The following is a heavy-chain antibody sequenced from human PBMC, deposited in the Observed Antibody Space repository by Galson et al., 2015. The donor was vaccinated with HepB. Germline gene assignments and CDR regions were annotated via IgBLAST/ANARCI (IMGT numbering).Heavy chain of an antibody. CDR2: ISYDGNNK. D-gene: IGHD3-9*01. CDR1: GFSFTGFA. J-gene: IGHJ4*02. Sequence: SLRLSCAASGFSFTGFAMHWVRQTPGKGLEWVATISYDGNNKYYVDSVKGRFTISRDISKNTLYLQMNSLRAGDTAVYYCARGGPYYNTLTGLYNGRFDYWGQGTLVTVSS. CDR3: ARGGPYYNTLTGLYNGRFDY. V-gene: IGHV3-30-3*01.